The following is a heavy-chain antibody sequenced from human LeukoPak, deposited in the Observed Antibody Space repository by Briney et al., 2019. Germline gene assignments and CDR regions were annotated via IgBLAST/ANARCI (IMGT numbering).Heavy chain of an antibody. Sequence: ASVKVSCKASGYTFIAYYMHWVRQAPGQGLEWMGWINPNSGGTNYAQKFQGRVTMTRDTSISTAYMELSRLRSDDTAVYYCARAGYYYGSGSYYIFDYWGQGTLVTVSS. V-gene: IGHV1-2*02. CDR1: GYTFIAYY. D-gene: IGHD3-10*01. CDR3: ARAGYYYGSGSYYIFDY. CDR2: INPNSGGT. J-gene: IGHJ4*02.